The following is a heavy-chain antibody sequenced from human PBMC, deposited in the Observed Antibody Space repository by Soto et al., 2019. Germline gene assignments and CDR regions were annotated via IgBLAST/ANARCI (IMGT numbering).Heavy chain of an antibody. CDR1: GYSFTSYW. CDR2: IYPGDSDT. V-gene: IGHV5-51*01. CDR3: VSGGYCSGGSCYSALGDY. D-gene: IGHD2-15*01. J-gene: IGHJ4*02. Sequence: GESLKISCKGSGYSFTSYWIGWVRQMPGKGLEWMGIIYPGDSDTRYSPSFQGQVTISADKSISTAYLQWSSLKASDTAMYYCVSGGYCSGGSCYSALGDYWGQGTLVTVSS.